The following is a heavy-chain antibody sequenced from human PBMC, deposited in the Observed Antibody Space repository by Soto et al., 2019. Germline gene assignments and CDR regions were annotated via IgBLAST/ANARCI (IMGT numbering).Heavy chain of an antibody. Sequence: EVQLLESGGGLVQPGGSLRLSCAASGFTFSSYAMSWVRQAPGKGLEWVSAISGSGGSTYYADSVKGRFNISRDNYKNTLYLQMNSLRAEYTAVYYCAKIPVKRSSSSFLDYWGQGTLVTVSS. CDR1: GFTFSSYA. CDR2: ISGSGGST. D-gene: IGHD6-6*01. CDR3: AKIPVKRSSSSFLDY. J-gene: IGHJ4*02. V-gene: IGHV3-23*01.